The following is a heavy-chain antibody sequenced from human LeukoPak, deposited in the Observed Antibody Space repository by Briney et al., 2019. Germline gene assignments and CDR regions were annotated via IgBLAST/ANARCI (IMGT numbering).Heavy chain of an antibody. CDR1: GFTFSSYA. CDR3: ASDFPPFYYYMDV. V-gene: IGHV3-30-3*01. J-gene: IGHJ6*03. CDR2: ISYDGSNK. Sequence: GGSLRLSCAASGFTFSSYAMHWVRQAPGKGLEWVAVISYDGSNKYYADSVKGRFTISRDTSKNTVYLQMNSLRADDTAVYYCASDFPPFYYYMDVWGKGTTVTVSS.